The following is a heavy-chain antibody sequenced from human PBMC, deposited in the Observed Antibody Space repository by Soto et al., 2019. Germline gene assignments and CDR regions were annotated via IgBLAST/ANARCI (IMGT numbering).Heavy chain of an antibody. CDR1: GGSISSGGYS. J-gene: IGHJ4*02. Sequence: PSETLSFTCAVSGGSISSGGYSWSWIRQPPGKGLEWIGYIYHSGSTCYNPSLKSRVTISVDRCKNQFSLKLSSVTAAGTAVYYCARGRGTAMVDFDYWGQGTLVTVSS. CDR2: IYHSGST. CDR3: ARGRGTAMVDFDY. V-gene: IGHV4-30-2*01. D-gene: IGHD5-18*01.